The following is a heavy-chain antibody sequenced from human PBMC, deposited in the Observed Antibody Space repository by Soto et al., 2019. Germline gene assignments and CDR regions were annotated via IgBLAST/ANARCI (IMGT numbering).Heavy chain of an antibody. CDR2: IYYSGST. CDR1: GGSISSSGYY. J-gene: IGHJ4*02. CDR3: TRHYSGYDLGGY. D-gene: IGHD5-12*01. V-gene: IGHV4-39*01. Sequence: TLSLTCTVSGGSISSSGYYWGWIRQPPGKGLEWIASIYYSGSTYYNPSLKSRLTISEDRSKNQLTLKLKSVTAADTAVYYCTRHYSGYDLGGYWGQGTLVTVSS.